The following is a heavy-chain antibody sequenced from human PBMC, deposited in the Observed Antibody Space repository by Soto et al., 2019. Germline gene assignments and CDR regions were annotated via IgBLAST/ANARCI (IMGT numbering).Heavy chain of an antibody. J-gene: IGHJ4*02. Sequence: GASVKVSCKVSGYTLTELSMHWVRQAPGKGLEWMGGFDPEDGETIYAQKFKGRVTMTEDTSTDTAYMELSSLRSEDTAVYYCATAPFDWLHSSGSRHYYFDYWGQGTLVTVSS. CDR2: FDPEDGET. CDR1: GYTLTELS. D-gene: IGHD3-9*01. CDR3: ATAPFDWLHSSGSRHYYFDY. V-gene: IGHV1-24*01.